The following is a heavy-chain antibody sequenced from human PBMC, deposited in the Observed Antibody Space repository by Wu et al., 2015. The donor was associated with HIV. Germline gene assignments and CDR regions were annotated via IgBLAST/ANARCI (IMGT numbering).Heavy chain of an antibody. CDR3: ARGQGGYCSSTSCLFDP. CDR1: GYTFTSYD. D-gene: IGHD2-2*01. V-gene: IGHV1-8*03. Sequence: QVQLVQSGAEVKKPGASVKVSCKASGYTFTSYDINWVRQATGQGLEWMGWMNPNSGNTGFAQKFQGRVTITRNTSISTAYMELSSLRSEDTAVYYCARGQGGYCSSTSCLFDPWGXGTLVTVSS. J-gene: IGHJ5*02. CDR2: MNPNSGNT.